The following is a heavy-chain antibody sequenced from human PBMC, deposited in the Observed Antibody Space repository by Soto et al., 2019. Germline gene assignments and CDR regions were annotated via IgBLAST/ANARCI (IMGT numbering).Heavy chain of an antibody. D-gene: IGHD3-16*01. CDR1: GFTFSSYA. V-gene: IGHV3-30-3*01. CDR2: ISYDGSNK. J-gene: IGHJ5*02. Sequence: HPGGSLRLSCAASGFTFSSYAMHWVRQAPGKGLEWVAVISYDGSNKYYADSVKGRFTISRDNSKNTLYLQMNSLRAEDTAVYYCARDLDHADASLIPSVDPWGQGTLVTVSS. CDR3: ARDLDHADASLIPSVDP.